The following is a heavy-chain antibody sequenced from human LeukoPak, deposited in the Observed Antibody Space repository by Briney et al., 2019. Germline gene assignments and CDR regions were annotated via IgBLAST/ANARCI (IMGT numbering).Heavy chain of an antibody. D-gene: IGHD6-13*01. V-gene: IGHV3-48*01. CDR1: GFSVSDYS. CDR2: IGSRTI. CDR3: ARDGPAPGEGDIDY. J-gene: IGHJ4*02. Sequence: GGSLRLSCAASGFSVSDYSMHWVRQAPGKGLEWVSYIGSRTIYAESVKGRFTISRDNAKNSLYLQMNSLRAEDTALYYCARDGPAPGEGDIDYWAREPWSPSPQ.